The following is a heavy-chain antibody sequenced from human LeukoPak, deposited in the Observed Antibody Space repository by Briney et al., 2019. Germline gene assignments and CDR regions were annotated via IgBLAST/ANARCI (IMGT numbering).Heavy chain of an antibody. CDR3: ARDSATYYYDSSGPFDY. CDR2: ISGSSSYI. J-gene: IGHJ4*02. D-gene: IGHD3-22*01. CDR1: GFTFSSYN. Sequence: GGSLRLSCAASGFTFSSYNMNWVRQAPGKGLEWVSSISGSSSYIYYADSVKGRFTISRDNAKSSLYLQMNSLRAEDTAVYYCARDSATYYYDSSGPFDYWGQGTLVTVSS. V-gene: IGHV3-21*01.